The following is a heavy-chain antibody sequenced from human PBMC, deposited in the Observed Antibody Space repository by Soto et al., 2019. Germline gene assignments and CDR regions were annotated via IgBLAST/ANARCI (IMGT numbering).Heavy chain of an antibody. CDR3: AEGGDYYYGMDV. V-gene: IGHV1-18*01. Sequence: ASVKVSCKASGYTFTSYGISWVRQAPGQGLEWMGWISAYNGNTNYAQKFQGKVTMTTDTSTSTAYMELRSLRSEDTAVYYCAEGGDYYYGMDVWGQGTTVTVSS. J-gene: IGHJ6*02. D-gene: IGHD1-26*01. CDR1: GYTFTSYG. CDR2: ISAYNGNT.